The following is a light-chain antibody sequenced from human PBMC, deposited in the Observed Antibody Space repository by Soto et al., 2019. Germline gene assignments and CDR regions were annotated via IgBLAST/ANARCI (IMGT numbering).Light chain of an antibody. CDR2: DAS. CDR3: QQYNDWPLT. V-gene: IGKV1-5*01. Sequence: DIQMTQSPSTLSASVGDRVTITCRASQSISSWLAWYQQKPGKAPKLLIYDASSLESGVPSRFGGSGSGTEFTLTISSLQSEDFALYYCQQYNDWPLTFGQGTKVDI. CDR1: QSISSW. J-gene: IGKJ1*01.